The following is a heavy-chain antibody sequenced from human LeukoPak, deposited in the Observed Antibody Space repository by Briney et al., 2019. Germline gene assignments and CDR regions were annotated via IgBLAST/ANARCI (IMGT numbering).Heavy chain of an antibody. J-gene: IGHJ5*02. Sequence: PSVKVPCKASGGTFSSYAISWVRQTPSPGIDLMGVIIPIFGTANYAQKFQGRVTITADESTSTAYMELSSLRSKDTAVYYWARVIVVVPAAMHGWFDPWGQGTLVTVSS. V-gene: IGHV1-69*13. CDR3: ARVIVVVPAAMHGWFDP. CDR1: GGTFSSYA. D-gene: IGHD2-2*01. CDR2: IIPIFGTA.